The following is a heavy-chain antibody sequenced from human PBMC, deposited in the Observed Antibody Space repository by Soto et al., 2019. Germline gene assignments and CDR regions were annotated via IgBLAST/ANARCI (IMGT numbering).Heavy chain of an antibody. V-gene: IGHV1-69*06. CDR2: IIPIFGTA. J-gene: IGHJ4*02. CDR3: ARDHYYDIPFDY. Sequence: ASVKGSCKASWGTITSYAITWGRQATGQGLEWMGGIIPIFGTANYAQKFQGRVTITADKSTSTAYMELSSLRSEDTAVYYCARDHYYDIPFDYWGQGTLVTVSS. D-gene: IGHD3-22*01. CDR1: WGTITSYA.